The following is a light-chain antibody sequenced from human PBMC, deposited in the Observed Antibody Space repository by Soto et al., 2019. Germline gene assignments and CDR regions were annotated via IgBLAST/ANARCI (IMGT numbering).Light chain of an antibody. Sequence: EIVLTQSPGILSLSPGERATLSCRASQSVSSNYLAWYQQKPGQAPRLLIYGASSRATGIPDRFSGSGSGTDFTLTIGRLEPEDFAVYYCQQRNSRYTFGPGTKLEIK. CDR3: QQRNSRYT. CDR2: GAS. CDR1: QSVSSNY. J-gene: IGKJ2*01. V-gene: IGKV3D-20*02.